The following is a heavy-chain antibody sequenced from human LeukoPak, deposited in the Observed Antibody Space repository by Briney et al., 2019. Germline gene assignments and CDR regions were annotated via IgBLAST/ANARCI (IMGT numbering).Heavy chain of an antibody. Sequence: SETLSLTCTVSGGSISSYYWSWIRQPPGKGLEWIGYIYYSGSTNHNPSLKSRVTISVDTSKNQFSLKLSSVTAADTAVYYCARHGRLLWFGEFHDAFDIWGQGTMVTVSS. V-gene: IGHV4-59*08. CDR2: IYYSGST. J-gene: IGHJ3*02. CDR3: ARHGRLLWFGEFHDAFDI. CDR1: GGSISSYY. D-gene: IGHD3-10*01.